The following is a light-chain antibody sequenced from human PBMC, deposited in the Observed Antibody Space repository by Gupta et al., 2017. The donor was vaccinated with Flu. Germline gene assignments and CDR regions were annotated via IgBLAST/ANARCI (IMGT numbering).Light chain of an antibody. CDR1: QSISSG. J-gene: IGKJ2*01. Sequence: YVGDRVTIACRASQSISSGLAWYQQKPGKAPKLLVYKASSLESGVPSRFSGSGSGTEFTLTISSLQPDDFATYYCQEYNSFSFGQGTKLEIK. CDR2: KAS. V-gene: IGKV1-5*03. CDR3: QEYNSFS.